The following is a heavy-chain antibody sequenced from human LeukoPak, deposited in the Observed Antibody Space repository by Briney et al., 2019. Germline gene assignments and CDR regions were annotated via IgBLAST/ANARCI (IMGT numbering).Heavy chain of an antibody. CDR3: ARHRYSGSRVAFDI. J-gene: IGHJ3*02. V-gene: IGHV4-59*08. D-gene: IGHD1-26*01. CDR1: GGSISSHY. Sequence: SETLSLTCTVSGGSISSHYWSWIRQPPGKGLEWIGYIYHSGSTNYNPSLDSRVTISVDTSKNQFSLNLRSVTAADTAVYYCARHRYSGSRVAFDIWGQGTMVTVSS. CDR2: IYHSGST.